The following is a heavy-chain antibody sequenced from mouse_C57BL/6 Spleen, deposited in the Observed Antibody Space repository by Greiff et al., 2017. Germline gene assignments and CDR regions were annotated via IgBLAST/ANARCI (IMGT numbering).Heavy chain of an antibody. CDR2: IYPGDGDT. Sequence: QVQLQQSGAELVKPGASVKISCKASGYAFSSYWMNWVKQRPGKGLEWIGQIYPGDGDTNYNGKLKGKATLTAGKSSSTAYMQLSSLTSEDSAVYFCASDSSGYFDYWGQGTTLTVSS. J-gene: IGHJ2*01. CDR1: GYAFSSYW. D-gene: IGHD3-2*02. CDR3: ASDSSGYFDY. V-gene: IGHV1-80*01.